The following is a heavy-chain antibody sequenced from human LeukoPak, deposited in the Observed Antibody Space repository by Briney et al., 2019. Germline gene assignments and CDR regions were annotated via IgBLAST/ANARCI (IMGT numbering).Heavy chain of an antibody. CDR2: VSWDGGST. J-gene: IGHJ4*02. Sequence: GGSLRLSCAASGFTFDDYAMHWVRQAPGKGLEWVSLVSWDGGSTYYADSVKGRFTISRDNSKNSLYLQMNSLRAEDTAVYYCAKDGIVGATTHFDYWGQGTLVTVSS. D-gene: IGHD1-26*01. CDR3: AKDGIVGATTHFDY. CDR1: GFTFDDYA. V-gene: IGHV3-43D*03.